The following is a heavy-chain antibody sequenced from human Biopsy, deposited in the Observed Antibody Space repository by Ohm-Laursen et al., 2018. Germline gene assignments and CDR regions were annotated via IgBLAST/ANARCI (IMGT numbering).Heavy chain of an antibody. CDR3: AREFYGNGMDV. Sequence: SETLSLTCNVSGGSISNLYWSWIRQPPGKGLEWIGYMYYSGNTNYNPSLKSRVTISVDTSKNQLSLKLRSVTAADTAVYYCAREFYGNGMDVWGQGTTVVVSS. V-gene: IGHV4-59*11. CDR2: MYYSGNT. CDR1: GGSISNLY. J-gene: IGHJ6*02. D-gene: IGHD4-17*01.